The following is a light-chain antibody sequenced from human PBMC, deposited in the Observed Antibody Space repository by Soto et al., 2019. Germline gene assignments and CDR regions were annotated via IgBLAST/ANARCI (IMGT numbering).Light chain of an antibody. V-gene: IGKV1-5*01. Sequence: DIQMTQSPSTLSASAGDRVTITCRASQSISGWLAWYQQKPGKAPILLIYDASSVESGVPSRFSGSGFGTEFTLTISSLQPDDFATYYCQQYNDYSITFGQGTRLEIK. CDR2: DAS. J-gene: IGKJ5*01. CDR1: QSISGW. CDR3: QQYNDYSIT.